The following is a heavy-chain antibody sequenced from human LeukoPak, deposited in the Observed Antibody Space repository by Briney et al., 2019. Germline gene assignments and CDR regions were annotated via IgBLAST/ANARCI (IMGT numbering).Heavy chain of an antibody. J-gene: IGHJ4*02. CDR1: GGSLTDYY. CDR2: IFSSGIT. D-gene: IGHD4-11*01. CDR3: ASGKEHYKTGY. V-gene: IGHV4-59*01. Sequence: PSETLSLTCAVSGGSLTDYYWSWIRQRQPPGNGLEWIGYIFSSGITNYNPSLKSRVSMSVDTSKTQIPLNVYSVTPADTAVYYCASGKEHYKTGYWGQGTLVTVSS.